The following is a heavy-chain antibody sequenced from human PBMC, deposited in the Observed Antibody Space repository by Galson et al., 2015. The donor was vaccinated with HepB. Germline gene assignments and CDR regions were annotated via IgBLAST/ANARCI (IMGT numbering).Heavy chain of an antibody. V-gene: IGHV3-23*01. Sequence: SLRLSCAASGFTFNTYAMSWVRQAPGKGPQWVSFTTSSGLTTLYADSVKGRFTTSRDNSKNTLYLQMDSLRAEDTAVYYCAKDMGTGGSWRLHDAFDIWGPGTRVTVSS. CDR1: GFTFNTYA. D-gene: IGHD2-15*01. CDR2: TTSSGLTT. J-gene: IGHJ3*02. CDR3: AKDMGTGGSWRLHDAFDI.